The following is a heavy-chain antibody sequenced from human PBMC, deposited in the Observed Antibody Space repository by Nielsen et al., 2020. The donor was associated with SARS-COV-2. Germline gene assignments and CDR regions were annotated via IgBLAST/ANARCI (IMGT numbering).Heavy chain of an antibody. D-gene: IGHD3-16*02. Sequence: SETLSLTCAVYGGSFSVYYWSWIRQPPGKGLEWIGEVNHGGSTDYKASLKSRVTISVDTSKKQFSLKLSSVTAADTAVYYCARHWDRLRLGELSPPFDYWGQGTLVTVSS. CDR2: VNHGGST. V-gene: IGHV4-34*01. CDR1: GGSFSVYY. J-gene: IGHJ4*02. CDR3: ARHWDRLRLGELSPPFDY.